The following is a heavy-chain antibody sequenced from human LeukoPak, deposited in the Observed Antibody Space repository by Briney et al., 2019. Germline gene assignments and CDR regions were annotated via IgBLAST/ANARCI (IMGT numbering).Heavy chain of an antibody. Sequence: PGGSLRLSCAASGFTFSSYEMNWVRQAPGKGLEWVSYISSSGSTIYYADSVKGRFTISRDNSKNTLYLQMNSLRAEDTAVYYCAKVPAGNKVEYWGQGTLVTVSS. V-gene: IGHV3-48*03. CDR2: ISSSGSTI. D-gene: IGHD6-19*01. CDR1: GFTFSSYE. CDR3: AKVPAGNKVEY. J-gene: IGHJ4*02.